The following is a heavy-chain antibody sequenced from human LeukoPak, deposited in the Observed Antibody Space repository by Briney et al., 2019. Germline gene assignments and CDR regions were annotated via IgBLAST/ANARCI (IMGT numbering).Heavy chain of an antibody. D-gene: IGHD6-19*01. V-gene: IGHV1-46*01. CDR3: AREPLWGIAVAYIDY. Sequence: ASVKVSCKASGYTFTSYYMHWVRQAPGQGLEWMGIINPSGGSTSYAQKFQGRVTMTRDMSTSTVYMELSRVRSDDTAVYYCAREPLWGIAVAYIDYWGQGTLVTVSS. CDR2: INPSGGST. CDR1: GYTFTSYY. J-gene: IGHJ4*02.